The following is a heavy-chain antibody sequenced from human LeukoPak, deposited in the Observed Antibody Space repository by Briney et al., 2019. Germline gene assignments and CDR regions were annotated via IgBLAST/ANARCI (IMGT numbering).Heavy chain of an antibody. V-gene: IGHV3-33*01. CDR3: ARDSDYYDSSAYSFRGRLHYDF. CDR2: IWHDGSYK. Sequence: PGGSLRLSCVASGLTFSSYNMHWVRQAPGKGLEWVAVIWHDGSYKYYVDSVKGRFTISRDNSKNTVYLQMNSLRAEDTAVYSCARDSDYYDSSAYSFRGRLHYDFWGQGTLVTVSS. CDR1: GLTFSSYN. D-gene: IGHD3-22*01. J-gene: IGHJ4*02.